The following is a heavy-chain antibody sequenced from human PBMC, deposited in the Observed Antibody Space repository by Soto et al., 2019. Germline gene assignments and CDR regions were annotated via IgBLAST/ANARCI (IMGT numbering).Heavy chain of an antibody. J-gene: IGHJ5*02. CDR2: IIPIFGTA. V-gene: IGHV1-69*13. CDR3: ARTAIVVVVAASGNWFDP. Sequence: SVKVSCKASGGTFSSYAISWVRQAPGQGLEWMGGIIPIFGTANYAQKFQGRVTITADESTSTAYMELSSLRSEDTAVYYCARTAIVVVVAASGNWFDPWGQGTLVTVSS. D-gene: IGHD2-15*01. CDR1: GGTFSSYA.